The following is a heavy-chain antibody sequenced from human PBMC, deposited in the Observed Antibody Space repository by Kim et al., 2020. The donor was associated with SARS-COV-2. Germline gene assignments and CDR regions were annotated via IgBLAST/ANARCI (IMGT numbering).Heavy chain of an antibody. V-gene: IGHV3-23*01. Sequence: GGSLRLSCAASGFTFINYGMSWVRQAPGKGLEWVSGFGRSGGDTYYADSVKGRFTISRDNSKETLYLQMNSLRAEDTALYYCAKRDYYDSGDYYDYWGQG. D-gene: IGHD3-22*01. CDR3: AKRDYYDSGDYYDY. CDR2: FGRSGGDT. J-gene: IGHJ4*02. CDR1: GFTFINYG.